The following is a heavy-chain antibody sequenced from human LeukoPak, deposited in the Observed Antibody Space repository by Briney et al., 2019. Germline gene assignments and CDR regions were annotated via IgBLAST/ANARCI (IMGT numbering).Heavy chain of an antibody. D-gene: IGHD6-19*01. CDR3: ARDTCGCGSGWHLYWYFDL. Sequence: GGSLRLSCAASGFTFSDYAMHWVRQAPGKELEYVSAISSNGGSIHYTNSVKGRFTISRDNSKNTLYLQMDSLRAEDMAVYYCARDTCGCGSGWHLYWYFDLWGRGTLVTVSS. CDR1: GFTFSDYA. J-gene: IGHJ2*01. CDR2: ISSNGGSI. V-gene: IGHV3-64*01.